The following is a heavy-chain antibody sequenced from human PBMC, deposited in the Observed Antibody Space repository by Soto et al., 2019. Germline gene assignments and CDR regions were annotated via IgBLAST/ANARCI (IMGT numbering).Heavy chain of an antibody. CDR2: IRSKANSYAT. J-gene: IGHJ6*02. V-gene: IGHV3-73*02. CDR1: GFTFSGSA. Sequence: EVQLVESGGGLVQPGGSLKLSCAASGFTFSGSAMHWVRQASGKGLEWVGRIRSKANSYATAYAASVKGRVTISRDDSKNTAYLQINSLKTEDSAVYYCTSSALIDYYYYYGMHVWGQGTTVTVSS. D-gene: IGHD3-22*01. CDR3: TSSALIDYYYYYGMHV.